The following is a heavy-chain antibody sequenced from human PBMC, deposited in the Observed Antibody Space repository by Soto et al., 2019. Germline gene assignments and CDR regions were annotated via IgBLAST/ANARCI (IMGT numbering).Heavy chain of an antibody. J-gene: IGHJ4*02. CDR1: GGSISSYF. D-gene: IGHD6-13*01. CDR3: ARDLAAVPRAFDY. V-gene: IGHV4-59*01. Sequence: QVQLQESGPGLLKPSETLSLTCTVSGGSISSYFYIWVRQPPGKGLEWIGSVYYTGTTDYNPSLTSRVTISVDTSKTQFSLNLRSVTAAETAVYYCARDLAAVPRAFDYWGRGTLVTVSS. CDR2: VYYTGTT.